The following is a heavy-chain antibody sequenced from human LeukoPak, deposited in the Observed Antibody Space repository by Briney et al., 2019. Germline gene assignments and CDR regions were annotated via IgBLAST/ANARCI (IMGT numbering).Heavy chain of an antibody. CDR2: IYYSGTT. CDR1: GGSSSSDSYY. J-gene: IGHJ3*02. V-gene: IGHV4-39*01. D-gene: IGHD2-15*01. Sequence: PSETLSLTCTVSGGSSSSDSYYWGWIRQPPGKVLEWIGNIYYSGTTFYNPSLKSRVTISVDTSKNQFSLRLTSVTAADTSIYYCARLSILLIKPRAFDIWGQGTVVTVSS. CDR3: ARLSILLIKPRAFDI.